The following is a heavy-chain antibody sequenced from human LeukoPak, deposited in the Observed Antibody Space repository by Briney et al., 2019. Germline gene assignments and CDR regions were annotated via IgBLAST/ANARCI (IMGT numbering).Heavy chain of an antibody. V-gene: IGHV3-7*01. CDR2: IKQDGSQK. D-gene: IGHD3-22*01. Sequence: PGGSLRLSCAASGFTFSSYWMTWVRQAPGKGLEWVANIKQDGSQKFYLDSVRGRFTISRDNAKESLFLQMNSLRAEDTAAYYCARHYDSTAYSLDYWGQGTLVTVSS. CDR1: GFTFSSYW. J-gene: IGHJ4*02. CDR3: ARHYDSTAYSLDY.